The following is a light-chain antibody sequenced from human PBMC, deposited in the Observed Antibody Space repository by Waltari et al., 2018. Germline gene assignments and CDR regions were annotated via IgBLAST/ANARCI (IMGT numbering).Light chain of an antibody. CDR3: QQYNVWPRT. CDR1: QSVSDK. CDR2: GAS. J-gene: IGKJ3*01. V-gene: IGKV3-15*01. Sequence: EIVMTQSPATLSVSPGKRATLSCRASQSVSDKLAWYQQKPGQAPRLLIYGASKRASGIPDRFSGSGSWTEFTLTISSLQSEDFALYYCQQYNVWPRTFGPGTKVDIK.